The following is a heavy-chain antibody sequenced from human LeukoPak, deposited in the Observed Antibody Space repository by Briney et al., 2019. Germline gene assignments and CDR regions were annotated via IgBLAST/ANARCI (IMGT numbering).Heavy chain of an antibody. J-gene: IGHJ4*02. D-gene: IGHD6-19*01. V-gene: IGHV1-18*01. CDR1: GYSFRSYV. CDR2: ISTSNGKT. CDR3: ARGRDTSGWGACDFDF. Sequence: ASVKVSCKPSGYSFRSYVISWVRQVPGHGLEWVGWISTSNGKTKFAKKFQDRVTMTTDTSTSTAYLDVMSLRSDDTAIYYCARGRDTSGWGACDFDFWGQGTLITVSS.